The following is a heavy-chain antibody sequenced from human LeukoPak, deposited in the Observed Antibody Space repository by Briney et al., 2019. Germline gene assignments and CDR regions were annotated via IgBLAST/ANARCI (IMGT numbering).Heavy chain of an antibody. CDR2: INPGTGET. CDR1: GYTFKSYL. CDR3: ARDSSGWKYYFDY. J-gene: IGHJ4*02. V-gene: IGHV1-3*01. Sequence: ASVKVSCKASGYTFKSYLMHWVRQAPGQSLEWMGWINPGTGETKYSQTFQGRVTIISDTSASTAYMELSSLRFEDTAVYYCARDSSGWKYYFDYWGQGTLVTVSS. D-gene: IGHD6-19*01.